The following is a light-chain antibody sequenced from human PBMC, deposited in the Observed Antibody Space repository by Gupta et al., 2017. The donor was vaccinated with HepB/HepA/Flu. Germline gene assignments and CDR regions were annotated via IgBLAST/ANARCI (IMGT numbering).Light chain of an antibody. CDR3: QSYDSSLSGHVV. J-gene: IGLJ2*01. V-gene: IGLV1-40*01. CDR2: GNN. Sequence: QSVLTQPPSVSGAPGQRVTISCTGSSSNIGAGYDVYWYQQLPGTAPKLLIYGNNNRPSGVPDRFSGSKSGTSASLAITGLQAEDEADYYCQSYDSSLSGHVVFGGGTKVTVL. CDR1: SSNIGAGYD.